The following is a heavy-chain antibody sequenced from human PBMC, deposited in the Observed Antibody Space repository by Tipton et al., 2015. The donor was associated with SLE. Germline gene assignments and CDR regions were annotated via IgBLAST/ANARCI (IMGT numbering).Heavy chain of an antibody. CDR1: GGSISSHY. D-gene: IGHD5-12*01. CDR2: LSYSGST. J-gene: IGHJ6*02. V-gene: IGHV4-59*11. Sequence: TLSLTCTVSGGSISSHYWSWIRQPPGKGLEGIGSLSYSGSTNYNPSLKSRVNILLDTSKNQFSLKLSSVTAADTAVYYCARERVGGYSGYDAGPLDGHYNYGMDVWGQGTTVTVSS. CDR3: ARERVGGYSGYDAGPLDGHYNYGMDV.